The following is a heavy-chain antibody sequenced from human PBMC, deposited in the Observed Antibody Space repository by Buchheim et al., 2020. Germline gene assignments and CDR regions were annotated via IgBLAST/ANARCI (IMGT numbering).Heavy chain of an antibody. D-gene: IGHD6-13*01. V-gene: IGHV3-23*01. J-gene: IGHJ4*02. CDR3: AKDGTLAAAATTYFNY. CDR2: ISGSGGGR. CDR1: GFTFSSYA. Sequence: ELQLLESGGGLAQPGGSLRLSCAASGFTFSSYAMSWVRQAPGKGLEWVSVISGSGGGRYYADSLKGRFTISRDNSKNKLYLQMNSLRAEDTAVYYCAKDGTLAAAATTYFNYCGQGTL.